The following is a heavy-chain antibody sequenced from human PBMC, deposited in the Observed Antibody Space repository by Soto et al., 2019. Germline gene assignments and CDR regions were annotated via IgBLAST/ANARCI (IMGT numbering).Heavy chain of an antibody. CDR3: VGESVYALED. CDR2: TRKRSDSFTT. CDR1: GFTLSDHH. D-gene: IGHD3-16*01. V-gene: IGHV3-72*01. Sequence: EVQLVESGGGLVQPGGSLRLSCAASGFTLSDHHINWVRQAPGKGLEWLGRTRKRSDSFTTEYAASVKGRFTISRDGSWTLVLLQRNSRKTDDTAVEACVGESVYALEDWGQGTLVTVSS. J-gene: IGHJ4*02.